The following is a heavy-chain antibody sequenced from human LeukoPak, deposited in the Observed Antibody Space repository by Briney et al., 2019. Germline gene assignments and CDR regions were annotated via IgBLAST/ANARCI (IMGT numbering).Heavy chain of an antibody. Sequence: GGSLRLSCAASGFTFDDYAMHWVRQAPGKGLEWVSGISWNSGSIGYADSVKGRFTISRDNAKNSLYLQMNSLRAEDTALYYCAKGSTIAVAGNFDYWGQGTLVTVSS. J-gene: IGHJ4*02. CDR1: GFTFDDYA. V-gene: IGHV3-9*01. CDR3: AKGSTIAVAGNFDY. CDR2: ISWNSGSI. D-gene: IGHD6-19*01.